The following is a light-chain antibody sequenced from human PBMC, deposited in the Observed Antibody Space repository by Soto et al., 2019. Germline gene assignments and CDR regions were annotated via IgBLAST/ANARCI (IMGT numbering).Light chain of an antibody. CDR1: QSISNW. CDR3: QQYNRYWT. Sequence: DIQMTQSPSTLSASVGDRITITCRASQSISNWLAWYQQKPGKAPMLLIYKASSLEAGVPSRFSGSGSGTEFTLTISSLQPDDVATYYCQQYNRYWTFGQGTKVEIK. V-gene: IGKV1-5*03. CDR2: KAS. J-gene: IGKJ1*01.